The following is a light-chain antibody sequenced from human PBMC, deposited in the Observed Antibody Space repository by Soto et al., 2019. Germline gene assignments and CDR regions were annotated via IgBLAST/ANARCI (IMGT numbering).Light chain of an antibody. CDR3: MQALQTPRT. V-gene: IGKV2-28*01. J-gene: IGKJ1*01. CDR1: QSLLHSNGYNY. CDR2: LGS. Sequence: DIVMTQSPLSPPVTPGEPASISCRSSQSLLHSNGYNYLDWYLQKPGQSPQLLIYLGSNRSSGVPDRFSGSGSGRDFTLKISRVEAEDVGVYYCMQALQTPRTFGQGTK.